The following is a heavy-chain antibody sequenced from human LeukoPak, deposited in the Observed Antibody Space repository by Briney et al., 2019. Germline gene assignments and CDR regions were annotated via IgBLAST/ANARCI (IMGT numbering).Heavy chain of an antibody. CDR2: INPNSGGT. D-gene: IGHD4-23*01. Sequence: ASVKVSCKASGYTFTGYYTHWVRQAPGQGLEWMGRINPNSGGTNYAQKFQGRVTMTRDTSISTAYMELSSLRSEDTAVYYCARADTTVVTPAGYWGQGTLVTVSS. CDR3: ARADTTVVTPAGY. J-gene: IGHJ4*02. CDR1: GYTFTGYY. V-gene: IGHV1-2*06.